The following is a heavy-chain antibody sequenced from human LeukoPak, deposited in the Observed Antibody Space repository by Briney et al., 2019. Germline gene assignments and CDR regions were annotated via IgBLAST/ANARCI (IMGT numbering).Heavy chain of an antibody. CDR1: GGSFSDYY. Sequence: SETLSLTCAVYGGSFSDYYWSWIRQPPGKGLEWIGEINRSGSTYYNPSLKRRVTISVDTSKNQFSPKLSSVTAADTAVYYCARGYGDPFDYWGQGTLVTVSS. J-gene: IGHJ4*02. CDR3: ARGYGDPFDY. V-gene: IGHV4-34*01. D-gene: IGHD4-17*01. CDR2: INRSGST.